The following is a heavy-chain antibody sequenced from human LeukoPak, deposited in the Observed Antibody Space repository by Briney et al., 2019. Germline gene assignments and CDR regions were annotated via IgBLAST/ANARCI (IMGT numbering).Heavy chain of an antibody. V-gene: IGHV1-69*04. D-gene: IGHD6-13*01. CDR3: ARLIIAAAGEDFDY. CDR2: IIPILGIA. Sequence: ASVKVSCKASGGTFSSYAISWVRQAPGQGLELMGRIIPILGIANYAQKFQGRVTITADKSTSTAYMELRSLRSEDTAVYYCARLIIAAAGEDFDYWGQGTLVTVSS. J-gene: IGHJ4*02. CDR1: GGTFSSYA.